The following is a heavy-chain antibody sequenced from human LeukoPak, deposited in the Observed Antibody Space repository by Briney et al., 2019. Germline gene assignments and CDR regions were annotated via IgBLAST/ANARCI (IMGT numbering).Heavy chain of an antibody. Sequence: ASVKVSCEASGYTFTSYGISWVRQAPGQGLEWMGWISAYNGNTNYAQKLQGRVTMTTDTSTSTAYMELRSLRSDDTAVYYCASVGYSSGWYYFDYWGQGTLVTVSS. CDR2: ISAYNGNT. J-gene: IGHJ4*02. CDR1: GYTFTSYG. CDR3: ASVGYSSGWYYFDY. V-gene: IGHV1-18*01. D-gene: IGHD6-19*01.